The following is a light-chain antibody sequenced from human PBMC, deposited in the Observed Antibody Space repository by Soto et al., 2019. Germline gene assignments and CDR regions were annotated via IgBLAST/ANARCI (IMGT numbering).Light chain of an antibody. J-gene: IGKJ4*01. CDR2: GAS. CDR3: QQYNNWPLT. V-gene: IGKV3D-15*01. Sequence: EIVMTQSPATLSVSPGERATLSCRASQSVRSNLAWYQQNPGQAPRLLISGASTRATGIPARFSGSGSGTEFTLTISSLQSEEFAVYYCQQYNNWPLTFGGGTKVEIK. CDR1: QSVRSN.